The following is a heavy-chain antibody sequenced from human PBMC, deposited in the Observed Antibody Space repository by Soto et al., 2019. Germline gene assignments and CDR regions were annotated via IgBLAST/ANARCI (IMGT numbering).Heavy chain of an antibody. J-gene: IGHJ1*01. Sequence: GASVKVSCKASGGTFSSYAISWVRQAPGQGLEWMGGIIPIFGTANYAQKFQGRVTITADESTSTAYMELSSLRSEDTAVYYCARDGPYSSGWYSYFQHWGQGTLVTVSS. CDR2: IIPIFGTA. CDR3: ARDGPYSSGWYSYFQH. CDR1: GGTFSSYA. D-gene: IGHD6-19*01. V-gene: IGHV1-69*13.